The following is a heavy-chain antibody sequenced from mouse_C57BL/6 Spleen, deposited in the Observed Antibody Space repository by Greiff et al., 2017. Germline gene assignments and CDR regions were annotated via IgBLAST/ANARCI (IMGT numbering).Heavy chain of an antibody. CDR1: GYTFTSYW. D-gene: IGHD1-1*01. CDR2: IYPGSGST. V-gene: IGHV1-55*01. CDR3: ARITTVVATDYYFDY. J-gene: IGHJ2*01. Sequence: QVQLKQPGAELVKPGASVKMSCKASGYTFTSYWITWVKQRPGQGLEWIGDIYPGSGSTNYNEKFKSKATLTVDTSSSTAYMQLSSLTSEDSAVYYCARITTVVATDYYFDYWGQGTTLTVSS.